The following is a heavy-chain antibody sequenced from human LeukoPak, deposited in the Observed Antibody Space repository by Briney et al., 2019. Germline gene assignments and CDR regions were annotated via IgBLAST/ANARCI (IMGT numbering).Heavy chain of an antibody. CDR2: IFYSVST. V-gene: IGHV4-59*01. CDR1: GGSMSSYY. J-gene: IGHJ2*01. D-gene: IGHD3-22*01. CDR3: ARGAYYYDSSGYYYGRYFDL. Sequence: NASETRSLTCTVSGGSMSSYYWSWIRQPQGKGLEWIGYIFYSVSTNYNPSLKSRVTISVDTSKDQFSLKLSSVTAADTAVYYCARGAYYYDSSGYYYGRYFDLWGRGTLVTVSS.